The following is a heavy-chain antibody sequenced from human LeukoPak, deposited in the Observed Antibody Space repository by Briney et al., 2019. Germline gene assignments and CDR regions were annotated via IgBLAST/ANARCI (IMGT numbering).Heavy chain of an antibody. CDR1: GFTFDDYG. J-gene: IGHJ4*02. CDR2: SSWNGGST. CDR3: AREGELGGYCSSTSCYTFDY. D-gene: IGHD2-2*02. Sequence: GGSLRLSCTASGFTFDDYGMSWVRQAPGKVLECGSGSSWNGGSTGYADSVKGRFTISRDNAKNSLYLQMNSLRAEDTALYYCAREGELGGYCSSTSCYTFDYWGQGTLVTVSS. V-gene: IGHV3-20*04.